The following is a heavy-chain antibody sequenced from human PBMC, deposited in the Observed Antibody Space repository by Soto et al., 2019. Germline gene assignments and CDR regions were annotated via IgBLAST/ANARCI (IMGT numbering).Heavy chain of an antibody. CDR3: ARDRGMTTVTTDAFDI. CDR1: GGSISSGGYY. J-gene: IGHJ3*02. Sequence: PSETLSLTCTFSGGSISSGGYYWSWIRQHPGKGLEWIGYIYYSGSTYYNPSLKSRVTISVDTSKNQFSLKLSSVTAADTAVYYCARDRGMTTVTTDAFDIWGQGTMVTVSS. D-gene: IGHD4-17*01. V-gene: IGHV4-31*03. CDR2: IYYSGST.